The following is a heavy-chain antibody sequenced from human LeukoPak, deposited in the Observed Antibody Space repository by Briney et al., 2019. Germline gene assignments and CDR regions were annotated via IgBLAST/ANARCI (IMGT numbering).Heavy chain of an antibody. CDR2: INPNSGGT. Sequence: ASVKVSCKASGYTFTSYVMHWVRQAPGQGLEWMGWINPNSGGTNYAQKFQGWVTMTRDTSISTAYMELSRLRSDDTAVYYCAYSSVRYPYFDYWGQGTLVTLSS. J-gene: IGHJ4*02. D-gene: IGHD6-19*01. V-gene: IGHV1-2*04. CDR1: GYTFTSYV. CDR3: AYSSVRYPYFDY.